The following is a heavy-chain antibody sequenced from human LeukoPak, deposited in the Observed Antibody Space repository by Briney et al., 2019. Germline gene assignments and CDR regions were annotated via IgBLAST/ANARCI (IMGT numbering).Heavy chain of an antibody. Sequence: GGSLRLSCAASGFTFSDYAMTWVRQAPGKGLEWASVISGSGESTNYADSVRGRFTISRDNVHNTLYLQMHSLRAEDTAIYFCARKECGSTSCHTREYFQYWGQGTLVTVSS. CDR3: ARKECGSTSCHTREYFQY. V-gene: IGHV3-23*01. CDR1: GFTFSDYA. CDR2: ISGSGEST. J-gene: IGHJ1*01. D-gene: IGHD2-2*02.